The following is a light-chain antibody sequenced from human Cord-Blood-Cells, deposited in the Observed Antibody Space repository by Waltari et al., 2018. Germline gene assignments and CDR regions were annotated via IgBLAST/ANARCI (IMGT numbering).Light chain of an antibody. J-gene: IGKJ4*02. CDR2: AAS. V-gene: IGKV1-39*01. CDR1: QRISSY. Sequence: DIEMTQSPSSLSASVGARVTITCRASQRISSYLNWYQQKPGKAPKLLIYAASGLQSGVPSRFSGSGSGTDFTLTISSLQPEDVATYYCQQSYSTPLTGGGGTKVESK. CDR3: QQSYSTPLT.